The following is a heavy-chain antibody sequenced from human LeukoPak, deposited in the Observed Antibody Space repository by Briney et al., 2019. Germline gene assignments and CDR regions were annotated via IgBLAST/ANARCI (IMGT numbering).Heavy chain of an antibody. CDR1: GFAFSDYY. J-gene: IGHJ4*02. Sequence: ASVKVSCKASGFAFSDYYIHWVRQAPGQGLDYMGHINLNSGGTFYVQKFQGRVTMTRDTSISTAYMDLSRLTSDDTAVYFCASDPSSSDNFFDFWGQGTLVTVSS. V-gene: IGHV1-2*06. CDR3: ASDPSSSDNFFDF. CDR2: INLNSGGT. D-gene: IGHD6-6*01.